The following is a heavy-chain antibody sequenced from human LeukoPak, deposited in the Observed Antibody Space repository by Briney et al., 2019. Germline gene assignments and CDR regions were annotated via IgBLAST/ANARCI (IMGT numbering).Heavy chain of an antibody. V-gene: IGHV4-34*01. J-gene: IGHJ4*02. CDR3: ATYSSSLYYFDY. Sequence: SETLSLTCAVYGGSFSGYYWSWIRQPPGKGVEWMGEINHSGSTNYNPSLKSRVTISVDTSKNQFSLKLSSVPAADTAVYYCATYSSSLYYFDYWGQGTLVTVSS. D-gene: IGHD6-13*01. CDR1: GGSFSGYY. CDR2: INHSGST.